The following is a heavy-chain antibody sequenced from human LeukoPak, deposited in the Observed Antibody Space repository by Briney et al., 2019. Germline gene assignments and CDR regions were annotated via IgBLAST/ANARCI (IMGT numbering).Heavy chain of an antibody. CDR2: LSAYNGHT. D-gene: IGHD6-19*01. CDR3: ARVGYSSGWWTYGMDV. V-gene: IGHV1-18*01. J-gene: IGHJ6*02. Sequence: ASVKVSCKASGYTFTTYGIGWVRQAPGQGLEWMGWLSAYNGHTNYAQKLQGRVTMTTDTTTSTAYMELRSLRSDDTAVYYCARVGYSSGWWTYGMDVWGQGTTVTVSS. CDR1: GYTFTTYG.